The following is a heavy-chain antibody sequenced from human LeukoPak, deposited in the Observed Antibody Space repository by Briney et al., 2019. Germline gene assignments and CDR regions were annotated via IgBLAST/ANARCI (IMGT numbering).Heavy chain of an antibody. CDR1: GGSISSSSYH. V-gene: IGHV4-39*01. J-gene: IGHJ4*02. CDR3: ARLPGGIFGVVIYYFDY. D-gene: IGHD3-3*01. CDR2: IYYSGST. Sequence: SETLSLTCTVSGGSISSSSYHWGWIRQPPGKGLEWIGSIYYSGSTYYNPSLKSRVTISVDTSKNQFSLKLSSVTAADTAVYYCARLPGGIFGVVIYYFDYWGQGTLVTVSS.